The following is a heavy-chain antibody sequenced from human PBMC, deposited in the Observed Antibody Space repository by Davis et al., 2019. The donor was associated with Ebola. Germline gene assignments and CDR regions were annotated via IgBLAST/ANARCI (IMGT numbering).Heavy chain of an antibody. J-gene: IGHJ4*02. V-gene: IGHV1-69*11. CDR1: GYMFSGYG. Sequence: SVKVSCKASGYMFSGYGMSWVRQAPGQGLEWMGRIIPVVDTKDYAQKVQGRVTITADESTRTVYMELNGLRSEDTAVYYCAHLGPQRYCSGGGCHGYLDYWGQGTLVTVSS. D-gene: IGHD2-15*01. CDR2: IIPVVDTK. CDR3: AHLGPQRYCSGGGCHGYLDY.